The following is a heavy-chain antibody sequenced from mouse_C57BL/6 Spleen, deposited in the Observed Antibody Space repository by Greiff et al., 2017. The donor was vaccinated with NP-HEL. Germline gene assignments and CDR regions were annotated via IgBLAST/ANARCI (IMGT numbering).Heavy chain of an antibody. CDR1: GYTFTDYN. Sequence: EVQLQQSGPELVKPGASVKMSCKASGYTFTDYNMHWVKQSPGKSLEWIGYINPNNGGTSYNQKFKGKATLTVNKSSSTAYMELRSLTSEDSAVYYCARSVDGYLYYFDYWGQGTTLTVSS. CDR2: INPNNGGT. J-gene: IGHJ2*01. D-gene: IGHD2-3*01. V-gene: IGHV1-22*01. CDR3: ARSVDGYLYYFDY.